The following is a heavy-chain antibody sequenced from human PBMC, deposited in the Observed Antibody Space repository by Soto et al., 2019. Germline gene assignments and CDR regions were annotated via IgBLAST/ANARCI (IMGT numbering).Heavy chain of an antibody. Sequence: ASVKVSCKVSGYTLTELSMHWVRQAPGKGLEWMGGFDPEDGETIYAQKFQGRVTMTEDTSTDTAYMELSSLRSEDTAVYYCATYVCSGGSPCDRYYYFDYWGQGTLVTVSS. V-gene: IGHV1-24*01. CDR3: ATYVCSGGSPCDRYYYFDY. J-gene: IGHJ4*02. CDR2: FDPEDGET. CDR1: GYTLTELS. D-gene: IGHD2-15*01.